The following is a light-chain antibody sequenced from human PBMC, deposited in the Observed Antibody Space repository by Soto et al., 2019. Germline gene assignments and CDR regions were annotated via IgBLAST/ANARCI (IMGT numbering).Light chain of an antibody. Sequence: ENVLTQSPGTLSLSPGERATLSCRASQSVSSSYLAWYQQRPAQAPRLLIYDASSRATGIPDRFSGSGSGTAFTLTISRLEPEDFAVYYCQQYGSSPRTFGQGTNVEIK. CDR1: QSVSSSY. CDR3: QQYGSSPRT. V-gene: IGKV3-20*01. CDR2: DAS. J-gene: IGKJ1*01.